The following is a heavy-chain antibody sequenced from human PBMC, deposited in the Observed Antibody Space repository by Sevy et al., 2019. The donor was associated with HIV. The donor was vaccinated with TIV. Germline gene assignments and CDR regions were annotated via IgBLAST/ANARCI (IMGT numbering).Heavy chain of an antibody. D-gene: IGHD1-26*01. V-gene: IGHV3-7*01. CDR2: IKQDGSEK. Sequence: GGSLRLSCATSGFAFGDYAMHWVRQAPGKGLEWVANIKQDGSEKYYVDSVKGRFTISRDNAKNSLYLQMNSLRAEDTAVYYCARDYPYPEGDSGSYYHYYYGMDVWGQGTTVTVSS. CDR3: ARDYPYPEGDSGSYYHYYYGMDV. J-gene: IGHJ6*02. CDR1: GFAFGDYA.